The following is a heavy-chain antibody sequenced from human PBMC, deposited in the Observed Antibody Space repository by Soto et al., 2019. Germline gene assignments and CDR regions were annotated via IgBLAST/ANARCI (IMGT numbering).Heavy chain of an antibody. CDR1: GFTFSSYA. V-gene: IGHV3-23*01. J-gene: IGHJ4*02. CDR3: AKLQASSGYYFDY. D-gene: IGHD3-22*01. Sequence: PGGSLRLSFAASGFTFSSYAMSWVRQAPGKGLEWVSAISGSGGSTYYADSVKGRFTISRDNSKNTLYLQMNSLRAEDTAVYYCAKLQASSGYYFDYWGQGTLVTVSS. CDR2: ISGSGGST.